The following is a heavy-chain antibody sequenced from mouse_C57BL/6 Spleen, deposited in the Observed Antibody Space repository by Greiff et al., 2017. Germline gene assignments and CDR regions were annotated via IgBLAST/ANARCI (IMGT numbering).Heavy chain of an antibody. V-gene: IGHV5-9*01. J-gene: IGHJ3*01. Sequence: EVQLVESGGGLVKPGGSLKLSCAASGFTFSSYTMSWVRQTPEKRLEWVATISGGGGNTYYPDSVKGRFTIYRDNAKNTLYLQMSSLRSDDTALYYCARGELAYWGQGTLVTVSA. CDR3: ARGELAY. CDR1: GFTFSSYT. CDR2: ISGGGGNT.